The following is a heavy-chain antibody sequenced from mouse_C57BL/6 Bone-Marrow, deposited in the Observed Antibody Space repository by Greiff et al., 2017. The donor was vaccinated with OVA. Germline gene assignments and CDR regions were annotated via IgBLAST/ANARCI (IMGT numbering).Heavy chain of an antibody. D-gene: IGHD4-1*01. CDR1: GFTFSSYA. CDR3: ARNWDG. CDR2: ISDGGSYT. J-gene: IGHJ2*01. V-gene: IGHV5-4*01. Sequence: EVQLVESGGGLVKPGGSLKLSCAASGFTFSSYAMSWVRQTPEKRLEWVATISDGGSYTYYPDNVKGRFTISRDNAKNNLYLQMSHLKSEDTAMYYCARNWDGWGQGTTLTVSS.